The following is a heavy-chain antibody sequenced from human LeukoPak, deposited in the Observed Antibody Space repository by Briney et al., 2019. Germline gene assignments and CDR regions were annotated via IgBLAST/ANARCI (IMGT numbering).Heavy chain of an antibody. CDR3: ARSIAVAGTYWFDP. V-gene: IGHV1-2*04. Sequence: GASVKVSCKASGYTFTGYYMHWVRQAPGQGLEWMGWINPNSGGTNYAQKFQGWVTTTRDTSISTAYMELSRLRSDDTAVYYCARSIAVAGTYWFDPWGQGTLVTVSS. J-gene: IGHJ5*02. D-gene: IGHD6-19*01. CDR1: GYTFTGYY. CDR2: INPNSGGT.